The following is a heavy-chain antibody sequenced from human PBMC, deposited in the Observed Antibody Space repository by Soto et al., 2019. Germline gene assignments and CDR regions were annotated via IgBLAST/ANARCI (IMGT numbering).Heavy chain of an antibody. CDR2: MNTNSGRT. CDR1: GYTFTNYD. CDR3: ARGTYCSGGSCSWRENDY. D-gene: IGHD2-15*01. V-gene: IGHV1-8*01. Sequence: QVQLVKSGAEVKKPGASVKVSCKASGYTFTNYDICWVRQATGQGLEWMGWMNTNSGRTGYAQKFQGRVTMTRDTSISTAYMELSSLRSEDTAVYYCARGTYCSGGSCSWRENDYWGQGTLVTVSS. J-gene: IGHJ4*02.